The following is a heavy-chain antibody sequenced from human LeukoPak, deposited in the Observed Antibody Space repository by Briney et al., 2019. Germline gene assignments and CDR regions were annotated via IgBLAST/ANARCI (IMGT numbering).Heavy chain of an antibody. Sequence: ASVKVSCKASGGTFSSYAISWVRQAPGQGLEWMGRIIPIPGIANYAQKFQGRVTITADKSTSTAYMELSSLRSEDTAVYYCARVSGQDYYDSSGYYYGSDYWGQGTLVTVSS. CDR2: IIPIPGIA. J-gene: IGHJ4*02. V-gene: IGHV1-69*04. CDR3: ARVSGQDYYDSSGYYYGSDY. CDR1: GGTFSSYA. D-gene: IGHD3-22*01.